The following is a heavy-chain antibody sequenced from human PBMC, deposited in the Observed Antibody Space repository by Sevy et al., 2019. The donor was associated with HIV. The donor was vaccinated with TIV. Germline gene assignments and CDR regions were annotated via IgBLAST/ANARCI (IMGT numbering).Heavy chain of an antibody. CDR3: AGDQGIAAAGIHYYYYYGMDV. CDR2: ISSSSSYI. CDR1: GFTFSSYS. Sequence: GGSLRLSCAASGFTFSSYSMNWVRQAPGKGLEWVSSISSSSSYIYYADSVKGRFTISRDNAKNSLYLQMNSLRAEDTAVYYCAGDQGIAAAGIHYYYYYGMDVWGQGTTVTVSS. J-gene: IGHJ6*02. V-gene: IGHV3-21*01. D-gene: IGHD6-13*01.